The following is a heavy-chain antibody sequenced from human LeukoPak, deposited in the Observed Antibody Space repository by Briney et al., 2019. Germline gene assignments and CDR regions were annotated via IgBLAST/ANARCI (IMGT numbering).Heavy chain of an antibody. J-gene: IGHJ4*02. Sequence: SETLSLTCTVSGGSISSSSYYWGWIRQPPGKGLEWIGGIYYSGSTYYNPSLKSRVTISVDTSKNQFSLKLSSVTAADTAVYYCASPYYDSSGYDGYWGQGTLVTVSS. CDR3: ASPYYDSSGYDGY. D-gene: IGHD3-22*01. V-gene: IGHV4-39*01. CDR1: GGSISSSSYY. CDR2: IYYSGST.